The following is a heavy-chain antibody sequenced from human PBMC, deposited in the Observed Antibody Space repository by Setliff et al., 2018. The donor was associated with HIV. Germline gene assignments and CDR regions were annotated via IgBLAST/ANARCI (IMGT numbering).Heavy chain of an antibody. V-gene: IGHV1-2*02. Sequence: ASVKVSCKASGYTFTGYYIHWVRQAPGQGLEWLGWINPNTGDTNYAQRFQGRVTMTRDTSTSTAYMELRSLRSDDTAVYYCARGVAAAGMLMDVWGKGTTVTVSS. J-gene: IGHJ6*03. CDR1: GYTFTGYY. CDR3: ARGVAAAGMLMDV. D-gene: IGHD6-13*01. CDR2: INPNTGDT.